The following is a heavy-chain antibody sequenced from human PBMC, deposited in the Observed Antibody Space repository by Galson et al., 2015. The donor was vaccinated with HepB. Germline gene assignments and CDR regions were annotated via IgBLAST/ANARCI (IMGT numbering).Heavy chain of an antibody. J-gene: IGHJ3*02. Sequence: QSGAEVKKPGESLKISCKGSGYSFTSYWIGWVRQMPGKGLEWMGIIYPGDSDTRYSPSFQGQVTISADKSISTAYLQWSSLKASDTAMYYCARLLGYCSSTSCPMGAFDIWGQGTMVTVSS. CDR3: ARLLGYCSSTSCPMGAFDI. CDR2: IYPGDSDT. CDR1: GYSFTSYW. V-gene: IGHV5-51*01. D-gene: IGHD2-2*01.